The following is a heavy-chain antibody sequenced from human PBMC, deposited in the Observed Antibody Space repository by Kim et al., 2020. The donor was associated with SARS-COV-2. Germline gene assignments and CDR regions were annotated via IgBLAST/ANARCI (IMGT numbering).Heavy chain of an antibody. D-gene: IGHD3-10*01. J-gene: IGHJ5*02. Sequence: YADSVKGRFTISRDNAKNSLYLQMTSLRPEDTALYYCAKDMVRGVISFDPWGQGTLVTVSS. CDR3: AKDMVRGVISFDP. V-gene: IGHV3-9*01.